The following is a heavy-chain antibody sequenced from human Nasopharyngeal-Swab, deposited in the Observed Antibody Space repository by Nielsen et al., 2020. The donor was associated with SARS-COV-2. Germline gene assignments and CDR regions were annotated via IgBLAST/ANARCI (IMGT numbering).Heavy chain of an antibody. CDR3: ARGGGASILWFGELGQTAFDI. CDR2: ISGYNGNT. V-gene: IGHV1-18*01. D-gene: IGHD3-10*01. Sequence: ASVKVSCTASGYTFTSYGIIWVRQAPGQGLEWMGWISGYNGNTNYAQKLQGRVTMTTDTSTRTAYMELRSLRSDDTAVYYCARGGGASILWFGELGQTAFDIWGQGTMVTVSS. CDR1: GYTFTSYG. J-gene: IGHJ3*02.